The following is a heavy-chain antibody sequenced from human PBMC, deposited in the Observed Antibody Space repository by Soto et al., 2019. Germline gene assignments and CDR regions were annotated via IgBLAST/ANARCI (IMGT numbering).Heavy chain of an antibody. Sequence: SETLSLTCAVSGGSISSSNWWSWVRQPPGKGLEWIGEIYHSGTTNYNPSLKSRGTISVDKSKNQFSLNLGSVTAADTAVYYCARAKDYYDSSGYPFDYWGQGTLVTVSS. CDR1: GGSISSSNW. V-gene: IGHV4-4*02. CDR3: ARAKDYYDSSGYPFDY. J-gene: IGHJ4*02. D-gene: IGHD3-22*01. CDR2: IYHSGTT.